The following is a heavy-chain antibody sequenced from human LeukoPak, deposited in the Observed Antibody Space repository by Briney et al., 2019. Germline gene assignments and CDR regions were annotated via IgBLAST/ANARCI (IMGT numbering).Heavy chain of an antibody. V-gene: IGHV3-74*01. D-gene: IGHD1/OR15-1a*01. CDR3: ARAEQLTFDY. Sequence: PGGSLKLSCAASGFTFSSYWMHWVRQAPGKGLGWVSRMNSDGSSTSYADSVKGRFTISRDNAKNTLYLQMNSLRAEDTAVYYCARAEQLTFDYWGQGTLVTVSS. CDR2: MNSDGSST. CDR1: GFTFSSYW. J-gene: IGHJ4*02.